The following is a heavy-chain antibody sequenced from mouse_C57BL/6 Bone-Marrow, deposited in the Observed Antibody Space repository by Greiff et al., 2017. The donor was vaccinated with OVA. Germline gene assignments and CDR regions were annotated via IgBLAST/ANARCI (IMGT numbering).Heavy chain of an antibody. CDR3: AREDGSSYVGFAY. CDR2: IYPRSGNT. Sequence: VQLQQSGAELARPGASVKLSCKASGYTFTSYGISWVKQRTGQGLEWIGEIYPRSGNTYYNEKFKGKATLTADKSSSTAYMELRSLTSEDSAVYFCAREDGSSYVGFAYWGQGTLVTVSA. J-gene: IGHJ3*01. CDR1: GYTFTSYG. V-gene: IGHV1-81*01. D-gene: IGHD1-1*01.